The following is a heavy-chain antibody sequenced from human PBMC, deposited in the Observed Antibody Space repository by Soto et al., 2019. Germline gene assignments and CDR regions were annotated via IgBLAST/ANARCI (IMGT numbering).Heavy chain of an antibody. CDR1: GGTISRYY. D-gene: IGHD2-21*02. J-gene: IGHJ6*02. V-gene: IGHV4-59*01. Sequence: QVQLQESGPGLVKPSETLSLTCTVSGGTISRYYLSWIRQPPEKGLEWIGYMYNTGSTVYNPSFKSRVTISVDTSKNPSSLKLNSVTAAETAVYYCARDLWGYCGTDCYPLDVWGQGTTVTVSS. CDR2: MYNTGST. CDR3: ARDLWGYCGTDCYPLDV.